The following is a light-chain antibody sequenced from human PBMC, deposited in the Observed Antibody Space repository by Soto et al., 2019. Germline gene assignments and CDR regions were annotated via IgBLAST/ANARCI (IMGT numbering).Light chain of an antibody. CDR3: SSYTSSSTLDVV. V-gene: IGLV2-14*01. Sequence: QSALTQPASVSGSPGQSITISCTGTSSDVGGYNYVYWYQQHPGKAPKLMIYEVSNRPSGVSNRFSGSKSGNTASLTISGLQAEDEADYYCSSYTSSSTLDVVFGGGTKVTVL. CDR2: EVS. J-gene: IGLJ2*01. CDR1: SSDVGGYNY.